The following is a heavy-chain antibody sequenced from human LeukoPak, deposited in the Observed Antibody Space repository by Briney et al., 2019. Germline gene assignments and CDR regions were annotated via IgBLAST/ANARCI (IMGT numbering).Heavy chain of an antibody. Sequence: PGGSLRLSCAASGFTFSIYAMSWVRQAPGKGLEWVSAISGSGSSTYYAESVKGRFTISRDNSKNTLYVQMNSLRAEDTAEYYCAKALSHCSGGSCYSAVDYWGQGTLVTVSS. V-gene: IGHV3-23*01. D-gene: IGHD2-15*01. J-gene: IGHJ4*02. CDR3: AKALSHCSGGSCYSAVDY. CDR1: GFTFSIYA. CDR2: ISGSGSST.